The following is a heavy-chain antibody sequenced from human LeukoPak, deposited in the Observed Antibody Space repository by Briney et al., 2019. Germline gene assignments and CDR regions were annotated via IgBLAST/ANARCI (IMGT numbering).Heavy chain of an antibody. Sequence: PGGSLRLSCAASGFTFSSYAMTWVRQAPGKGLEWVSVIYSGGSTYYADSVKGRFTISRDNSKNTLYLQMNSLRAEDTAVYYCVRRGLIVTEYLERWGQGTLVIVSS. CDR1: GFTFSSYA. D-gene: IGHD3-10*01. J-gene: IGHJ1*01. V-gene: IGHV3-66*04. CDR3: VRRGLIVTEYLER. CDR2: IYSGGST.